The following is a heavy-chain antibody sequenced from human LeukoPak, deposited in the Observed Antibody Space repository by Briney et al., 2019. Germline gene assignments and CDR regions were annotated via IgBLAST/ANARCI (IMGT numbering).Heavy chain of an antibody. Sequence: KPSXTLSLTCAVYGGSFSGYYWSWIRQPPGKGVEWMGEIYHSGSNNYNPSLKRGVTISVDTSKNQFSLKLSSVTAADTAVYYCARGIYDFWSGYFFDYWGQGTLVTVSS. J-gene: IGHJ4*02. CDR3: ARGIYDFWSGYFFDY. CDR1: GGSFSGYY. D-gene: IGHD3-3*01. CDR2: IYHSGSN. V-gene: IGHV4-34*01.